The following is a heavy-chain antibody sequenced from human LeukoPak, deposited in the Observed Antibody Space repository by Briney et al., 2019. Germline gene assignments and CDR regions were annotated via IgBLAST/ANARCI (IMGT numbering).Heavy chain of an antibody. Sequence: SETLSHTCTVSGGPISSYYWSWIRQPPGKGLEWIGYIYYTGSSNYNPSLKSRVTISLDTSKNQFSLKLSSVTAADTAIYYCASGRYTYANEYWGQGTLVTVSS. J-gene: IGHJ4*02. D-gene: IGHD5-18*01. CDR2: IYYTGSS. CDR1: GGPISSYY. V-gene: IGHV4-59*01. CDR3: ASGRYTYANEY.